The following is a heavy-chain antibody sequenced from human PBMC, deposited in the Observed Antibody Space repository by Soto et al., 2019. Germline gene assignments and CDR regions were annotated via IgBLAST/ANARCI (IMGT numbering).Heavy chain of an antibody. CDR1: GFTFSSYA. V-gene: IGHV3-21*01. D-gene: IGHD4-17*01. CDR2: ISGSSSNI. CDR3: ARDLDYGGNSEDSDYYYGMDV. J-gene: IGHJ6*02. Sequence: GGSLRLSCAASGFTFSSYAMSWVRQAPGKGLEWVSSISGSSSNIYYADSVKGRFTISRDNAKNTLYLQMNSLRAEDTAVYYCARDLDYGGNSEDSDYYYGMDVWGQGTTVTVSS.